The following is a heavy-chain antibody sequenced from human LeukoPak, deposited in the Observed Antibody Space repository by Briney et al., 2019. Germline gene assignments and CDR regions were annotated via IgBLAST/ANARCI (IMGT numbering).Heavy chain of an antibody. CDR2: INHSGST. J-gene: IGHJ4*02. CDR3: ARGDYSSSYGY. CDR1: GGSFSGYY. V-gene: IGHV4-34*01. D-gene: IGHD6-13*01. Sequence: PSETLSLTCAVYGGSFSGYYWGWIRQPPGKGLEWIGEINHSGSTNYNPSLKSRVTISVDTSKNQFSLKLSSVTAADTAVYYCARGDYSSSYGYWGQGTLVTVSS.